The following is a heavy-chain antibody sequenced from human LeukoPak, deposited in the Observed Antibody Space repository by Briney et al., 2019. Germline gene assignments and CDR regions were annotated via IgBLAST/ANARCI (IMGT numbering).Heavy chain of an antibody. CDR1: GFTFSSYW. CDR2: INSDGSST. CDR3: ARGPSGATYYYDSSGYDY. J-gene: IGHJ4*02. D-gene: IGHD3-22*01. Sequence: GGSLRLSCAASGFTFSSYWMHWVRQAPGKGLVWVSRINSDGSSTSYADSVKGRFTISRDNAKSTLYLQMNSLRAEDTAVYYCARGPSGATYYYDSSGYDYWGQGTLVTVSS. V-gene: IGHV3-74*01.